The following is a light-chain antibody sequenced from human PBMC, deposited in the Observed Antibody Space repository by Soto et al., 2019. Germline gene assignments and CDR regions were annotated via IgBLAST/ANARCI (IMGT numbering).Light chain of an antibody. V-gene: IGKV1-12*01. Sequence: DIHMTQSPSSVSASVGDRVTITCRASQDISVWLAWYQQKPGKAPKLLIYAASSLQSGVPSRFSGSGSGTDFTLTISSLLPEDFATYYCQQANSFPPLTFGGGTRVEIQ. CDR1: QDISVW. CDR2: AAS. CDR3: QQANSFPPLT. J-gene: IGKJ4*01.